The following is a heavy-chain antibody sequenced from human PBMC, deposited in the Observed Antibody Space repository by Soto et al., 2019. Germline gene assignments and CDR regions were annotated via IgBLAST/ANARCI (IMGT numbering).Heavy chain of an antibody. CDR1: GYNFISYY. CDR3: ARGSLQNYFDY. J-gene: IGHJ4*02. D-gene: IGHD3-10*01. V-gene: IGHV1-46*01. CDR2: INPSGGSA. Sequence: QVQLVQSGAEVKKPGASVKISCKASGYNFISYYVHWVRQAPGQGLEWMGIINPSGGSASYSQTFGGRVTMTRDTSTGTVYMEVSSLRSEDTAVYYCARGSLQNYFDYWGQGTLVTVSS.